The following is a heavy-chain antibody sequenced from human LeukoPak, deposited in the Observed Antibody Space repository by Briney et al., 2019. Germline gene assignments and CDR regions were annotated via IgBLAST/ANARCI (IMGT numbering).Heavy chain of an antibody. V-gene: IGHV3-64*01. CDR1: GFTFSSYA. CDR2: ISSNGGST. J-gene: IGHJ3*02. D-gene: IGHD3-22*01. Sequence: GGSLRLSCAASGFTFSSYAMHWVRQAPGKGLEYVSAISSNGGSTYYANSVKGRFTISRDNSKNTLYLQMNSLRAEDTAVYYCAKSFYYYDSSDAFDIWGQGTMVTVSS. CDR3: AKSFYYYDSSDAFDI.